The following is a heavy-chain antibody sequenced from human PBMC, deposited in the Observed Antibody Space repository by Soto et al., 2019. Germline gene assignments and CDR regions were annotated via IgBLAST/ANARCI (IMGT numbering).Heavy chain of an antibody. D-gene: IGHD3-3*01. CDR2: ISSSSSYI. J-gene: IGHJ4*02. CDR3: ARDTYDVWSGYFNSATHFDA. CDR1: GFTFGSFS. V-gene: IGHV3-21*01. Sequence: EVQLVESGGGLVKPGGSMRLSCAASGFTFGSFSMNWVRHAPGKGLEWVSSISSSSSYIYYADSVKGRFTISRDNAKNSLYLQMNSLRAEDTAVYYCARDTYDVWSGYFNSATHFDAWGQGTLVTVSS.